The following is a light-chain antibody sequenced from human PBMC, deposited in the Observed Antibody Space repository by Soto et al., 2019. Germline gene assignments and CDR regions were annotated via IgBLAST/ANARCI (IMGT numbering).Light chain of an antibody. CDR1: QSVSSK. CDR2: DAS. Sequence: EIVMTQSPATLSVSPGERVTLSCWASQSVSSKLAWYQHKPGQAPRLLVYDASTWATGIPVRISGSGSGTDFTLTISSLQSEDFAVYYCQQYYRWPITFGQGTRLEIK. CDR3: QQYYRWPIT. J-gene: IGKJ5*01. V-gene: IGKV3-15*01.